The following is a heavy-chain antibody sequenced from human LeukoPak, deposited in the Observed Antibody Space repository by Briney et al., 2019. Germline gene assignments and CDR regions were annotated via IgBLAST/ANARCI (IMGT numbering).Heavy chain of an antibody. CDR2: ISSSSSYI. J-gene: IGHJ4*02. D-gene: IGHD6-19*01. CDR3: AFLKSIAVAGTDY. V-gene: IGHV3-21*01. CDR1: GFTFSSYS. Sequence: GGSLRLSCAASGFTFSSYSMNWVRQAPGKGLEWVSSISSSSSYIYYADSVKGRFTISRDNAKNSLYLQMNSLRAEDTAVYYSAFLKSIAVAGTDYWGQGTLVTASS.